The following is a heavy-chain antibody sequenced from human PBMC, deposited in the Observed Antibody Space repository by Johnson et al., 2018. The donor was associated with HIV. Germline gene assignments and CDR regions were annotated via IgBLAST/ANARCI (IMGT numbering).Heavy chain of an antibody. CDR2: IKTKTDGATT. Sequence: VQLVESGGGLVKPGGSLRLSCAASGFTFTNAWMSWVRQAPGKGLEWVGRIKTKTDGATTDYAAPVKGRFTISRDNPKNTLYLQMDSLRAEDTAVYYCASSVSLVRGAFDIWGQGTMVTVSS. V-gene: IGHV3-15*01. D-gene: IGHD3-10*01. CDR3: ASSVSLVRGAFDI. CDR1: GFTFTNAW. J-gene: IGHJ3*02.